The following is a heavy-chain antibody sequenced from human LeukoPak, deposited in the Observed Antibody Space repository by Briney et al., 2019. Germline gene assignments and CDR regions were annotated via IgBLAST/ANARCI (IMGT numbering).Heavy chain of an antibody. V-gene: IGHV3-53*01. CDR3: ARIDSTAGGDY. D-gene: IGHD3-9*01. Sequence: PGGSLRLSCAASGFTVSSNYMSWVRQAPGKGLEWVSVIYSGGSTYYADSVKGRFTISRDNSKNTLYLQMNSLRAEDTAVYYCARIDSTAGGDYWGQGTLVTVSS. CDR2: IYSGGST. CDR1: GFTVSSNY. J-gene: IGHJ4*02.